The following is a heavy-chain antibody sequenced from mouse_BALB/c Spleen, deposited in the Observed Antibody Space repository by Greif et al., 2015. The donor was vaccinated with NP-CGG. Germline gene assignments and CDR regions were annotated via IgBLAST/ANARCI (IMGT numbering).Heavy chain of an antibody. CDR3: ARDYFDY. Sequence: EVQLVESGGGLVKPGGSLKLSCAASGFTFSDYYMYWVRQTPEKRLEWVATISDGGSYTYYPDSVKGRFTISRDNAKNNLYLQMSSLKSEDTAMYYCARDYFDYWGQGTNLTVSS. V-gene: IGHV5-4*02. CDR1: GFTFSDYY. J-gene: IGHJ2*01. CDR2: ISDGGSYT.